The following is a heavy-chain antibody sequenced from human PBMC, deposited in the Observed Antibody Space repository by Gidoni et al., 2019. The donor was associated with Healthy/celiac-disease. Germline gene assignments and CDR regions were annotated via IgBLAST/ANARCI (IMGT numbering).Heavy chain of an antibody. CDR3: ARRRGGWYSAPYDY. Sequence: QVQLQESGPGLVKPSATLSLTCTVSGGSISSYYWSWIRQPPGKGLEWIGYIYYSGSTNYNPSLKSRVTISVDTSKNQFSLKLSSVTAADTAVYYCARRRGGWYSAPYDYWGQGTLVTVSS. D-gene: IGHD6-19*01. V-gene: IGHV4-59*01. J-gene: IGHJ4*02. CDR1: GGSISSYY. CDR2: IYYSGST.